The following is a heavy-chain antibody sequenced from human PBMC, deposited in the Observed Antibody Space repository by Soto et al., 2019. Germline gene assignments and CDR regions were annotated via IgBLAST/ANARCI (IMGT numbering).Heavy chain of an antibody. CDR1: GGSISSGGYY. V-gene: IGHV4-31*01. Sequence: QVQLQESRPGLVKPSQTLSLTCTVSGGSISSGGYYWSWIRQHPGKGLEWIGYIYYSGSTYYNPAVKNLVTISVDTSKNQYSLKLSSVNAEDTAVDYCAREIVTNYFDYWGQGTLITFSS. CDR3: AREIVTNYFDY. D-gene: IGHD3-10*01. J-gene: IGHJ4*02. CDR2: IYYSGST.